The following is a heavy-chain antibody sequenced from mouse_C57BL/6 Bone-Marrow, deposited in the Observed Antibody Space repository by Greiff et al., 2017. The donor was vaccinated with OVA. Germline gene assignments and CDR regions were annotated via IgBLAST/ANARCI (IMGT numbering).Heavy chain of an antibody. CDR2: IHPNSGST. D-gene: IGHD1-1*01. V-gene: IGHV1-64*01. CDR1: GYTFTSYW. CDR3: AISLYYCSSFWYFDV. Sequence: QVQLQQPGAELVQPGASVKLSCKASGYTFTSYWMHWVKQRPGQGLEWIGMIHPNSGSTNYNEKFKSKATLTVDKSSSTAYMQLSSLTTEDAAVYYCAISLYYCSSFWYFDVWGTGTTVTVSS. J-gene: IGHJ1*03.